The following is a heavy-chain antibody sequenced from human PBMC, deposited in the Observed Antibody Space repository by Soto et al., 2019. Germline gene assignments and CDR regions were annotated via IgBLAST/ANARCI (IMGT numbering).Heavy chain of an antibody. CDR3: ARAVPYYDFWSGYGFFDY. D-gene: IGHD3-3*01. V-gene: IGHV3-66*01. CDR2: IYSGGST. J-gene: IGHJ4*02. Sequence: PGGSLRLSCAASGFTVSSNYMSWVRQAPGKGLEWVSVIYSGGSTYYADSVKGRFTISRDNSKNTLYLQMNSLRAEDTAVYYCARAVPYYDFWSGYGFFDYWGQGTLVTVSS. CDR1: GFTVSSNY.